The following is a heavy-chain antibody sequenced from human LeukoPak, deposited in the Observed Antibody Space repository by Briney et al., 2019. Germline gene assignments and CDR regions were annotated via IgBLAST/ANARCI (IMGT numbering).Heavy chain of an antibody. CDR2: ISGSGGST. Sequence: GGSLRLSCAASGFTFSSYAMSWVRQAPGKGLEWVSAISGSGGSTYYADSVKGRFTISRDNSKNTLYLQMNSLRAEDTAVYYCARDRDYVWGSYRPFDYWGQGTLVTVSS. J-gene: IGHJ4*02. CDR3: ARDRDYVWGSYRPFDY. CDR1: GFTFSSYA. V-gene: IGHV3-23*01. D-gene: IGHD3-16*02.